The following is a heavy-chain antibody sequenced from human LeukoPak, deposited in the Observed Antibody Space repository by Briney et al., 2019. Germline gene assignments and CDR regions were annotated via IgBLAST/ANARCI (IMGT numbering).Heavy chain of an antibody. D-gene: IGHD3-10*01. J-gene: IGHJ4*02. CDR1: GGSISTYY. CDR3: ARHDYGSGSYMDF. Sequence: SETLSLTCTVSGGSISTYYWSWIRQPPGKGLESIGYIYYSGSTNYNLSLKSRVTISVDTSKNQFSLKLSSVTAADTAVYYCARHDYGSGSYMDFWGQGTLVTVSS. CDR2: IYYSGST. V-gene: IGHV4-59*08.